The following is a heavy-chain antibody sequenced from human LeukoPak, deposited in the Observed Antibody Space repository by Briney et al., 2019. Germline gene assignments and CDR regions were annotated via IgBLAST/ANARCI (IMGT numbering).Heavy chain of an antibody. Sequence: ASVKVSCKASGYTFTGYYMHWVRQAPGQGLEWMGWINPNSGGTNYAQKFQGRVTMTRDTSISTAYMELSRLRSDDTAVYYCARDTRVGATDFDYWGQGTLVTVSS. CDR2: INPNSGGT. CDR3: ARDTRVGATDFDY. CDR1: GYTFTGYY. V-gene: IGHV1-2*02. J-gene: IGHJ4*02. D-gene: IGHD1-26*01.